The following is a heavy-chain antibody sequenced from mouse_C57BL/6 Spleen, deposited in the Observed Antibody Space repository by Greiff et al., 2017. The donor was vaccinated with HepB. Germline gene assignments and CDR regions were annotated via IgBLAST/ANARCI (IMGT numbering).Heavy chain of an antibody. D-gene: IGHD2-10*01. V-gene: IGHV1-64*01. CDR3: ARGGILPGYMDY. Sequence: QVQLQQPGAELVKPGASVKLSCKASGYTFTSYWMHWVKQRPGQGLEWIGMIHPNSGSTNYNEKFKSKPTLTVDKSSSTAYMQLSSLTSEDSAVYYCARGGILPGYMDYWGQGTSVTVSS. CDR1: GYTFTSYW. CDR2: IHPNSGST. J-gene: IGHJ4*01.